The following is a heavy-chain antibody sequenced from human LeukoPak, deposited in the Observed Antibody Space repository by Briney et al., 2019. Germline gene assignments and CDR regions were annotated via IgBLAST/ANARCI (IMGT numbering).Heavy chain of an antibody. J-gene: IGHJ3*02. Sequence: ASVKVSCKASGYTFTSYDINWVRQATAQGREWMGWMYPNSGNTGYAQNLQGRVTITRKTPQHTAHMEVSSLRSEDTAVYYCATLEYSYGYYYIWGEGTMVTVSA. CDR2: MYPNSGNT. CDR3: ATLEYSYGYYYI. CDR1: GYTFTSYD. V-gene: IGHV1-8*03. D-gene: IGHD5-18*01.